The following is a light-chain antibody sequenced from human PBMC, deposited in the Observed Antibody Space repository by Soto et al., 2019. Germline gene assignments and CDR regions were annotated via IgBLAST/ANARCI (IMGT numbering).Light chain of an antibody. Sequence: DLQMTHSPSTLSPSIGFRINISCRASQSIWNRLALYKQKPGTAPKVLIYDASTLESGVPSRLSGSGSGTNFILPISSMKPDDFATYYCQHYGALWTFGLGTKVDIK. J-gene: IGKJ1*01. V-gene: IGKV1-5*01. CDR1: QSIWNR. CDR3: QHYGALWT. CDR2: DAS.